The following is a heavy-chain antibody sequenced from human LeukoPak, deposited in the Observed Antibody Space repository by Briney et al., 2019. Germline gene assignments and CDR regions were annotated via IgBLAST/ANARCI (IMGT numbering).Heavy chain of an antibody. D-gene: IGHD6-13*01. CDR2: IIPIFGTA. V-gene: IGHV1-69*13. CDR3: ARVAVSSKSNYYYDMDV. Sequence: SVKVSCKASGGTFSSYAISWVRQAPGQGLEWMGGIIPIFGTANYAQKFQGRVTITADESTSTAYMELSSLRSEDTAVYYCARVAVSSKSNYYYDMDVWGQGTTVTVSS. J-gene: IGHJ6*02. CDR1: GGTFSSYA.